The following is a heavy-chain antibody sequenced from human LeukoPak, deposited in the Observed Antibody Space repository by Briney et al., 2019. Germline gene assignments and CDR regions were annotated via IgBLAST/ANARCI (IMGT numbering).Heavy chain of an antibody. CDR2: ISSSSSTI. V-gene: IGHV3-48*04. CDR1: GVPFSSYS. Sequence: GGSLRLSCGASGVPFSSYSMNWVRQAPGKGLEWVSYISSSSSTIYYADSVKGRFTISRDNAKNSLYLQMNSLRSEDMALYYCVKDKTDFWSGYFDYWGQGTLVTVSS. CDR3: VKDKTDFWSGYFDY. D-gene: IGHD3-3*01. J-gene: IGHJ4*02.